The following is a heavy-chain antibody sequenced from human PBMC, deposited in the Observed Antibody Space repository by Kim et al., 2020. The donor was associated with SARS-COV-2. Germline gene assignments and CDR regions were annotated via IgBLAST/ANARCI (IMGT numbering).Heavy chain of an antibody. J-gene: IGHJ5*02. CDR2: IYYSGIT. CDR1: GDSITTNNYY. V-gene: IGHV4-31*11. CDR3: ARGAPKKYCSSTSFVPFDP. D-gene: IGHD2-2*01. Sequence: SETLSLTCGVAGDSITTNNYYWDWIRQYPGKGLEWIGYIYYSGITHYNPSLKSRVSISVDTSKNQFSLRLSSVTAADTAVYYCARGAPKKYCSSTSFVPFDPWGQGTLVTVSS.